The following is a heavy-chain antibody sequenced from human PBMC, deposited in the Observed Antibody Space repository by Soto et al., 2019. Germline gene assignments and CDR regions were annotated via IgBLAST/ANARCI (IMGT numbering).Heavy chain of an antibody. J-gene: IGHJ3*02. CDR3: TRAGIRWSRHNAFDI. CDR1: GFTFGDYA. CDR2: IRSKAYGGTT. Sequence: GSLRLSCTASGFTFGDYAMSWFRQAPGKGLEWVGFIRSKAYGGTTEYAASVKGRFTISRDDSKSIAYLQMNSLKTEDTAVYYCTRAGIRWSRHNAFDIWGQGTMVTVSS. V-gene: IGHV3-49*03. D-gene: IGHD3-3*01.